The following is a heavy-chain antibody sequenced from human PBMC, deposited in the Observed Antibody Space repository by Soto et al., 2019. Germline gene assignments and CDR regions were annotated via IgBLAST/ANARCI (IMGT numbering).Heavy chain of an antibody. CDR1: GYTFTGYY. J-gene: IGHJ6*02. Sequence: ASVKVSCKASGYTFTGYYMHWVRQAPGQGLEWMGWINPNSGGTNYAQKFQGRVTMTRDTSISTAYMELSRLRSDDTAVYYCARNGGYCSGGSCYSRYYYYGMDVWGQGTTVTVSS. D-gene: IGHD2-15*01. CDR3: ARNGGYCSGGSCYSRYYYYGMDV. V-gene: IGHV1-2*02. CDR2: INPNSGGT.